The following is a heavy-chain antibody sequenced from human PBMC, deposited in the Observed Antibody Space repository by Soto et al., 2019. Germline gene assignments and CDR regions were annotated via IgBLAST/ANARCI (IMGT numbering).Heavy chain of an antibody. CDR2: ISYDGSNK. D-gene: IGHD3-10*01. Sequence: QVQLVESGGGVVQPGRSLRLSCAASGFTFSSYGMHWVRQAPGKGLEWVAVISYDGSNKYYADSVKGRFTISRDNSKNTLYLQMNSLRAEDRAVYYFAKDLVEWFGELYSRDLYYYDCMDVWGQGTTVTVSS. J-gene: IGHJ6*02. V-gene: IGHV3-30*18. CDR1: GFTFSSYG. CDR3: AKDLVEWFGELYSRDLYYYDCMDV.